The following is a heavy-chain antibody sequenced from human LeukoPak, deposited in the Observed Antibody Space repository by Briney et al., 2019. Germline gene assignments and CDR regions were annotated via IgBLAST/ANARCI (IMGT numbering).Heavy chain of an antibody. CDR3: ARDADGVVDY. Sequence: GRSLRLSCAASGFTFSNYPMHWVRQAPGKGLEWVAVISYDGSNKYYADSVKGRFTISRDNSKNTLYLQMNSLRAEDTAVYYCARDADGVVDYWGQGTLVTVSS. V-gene: IGHV3-30-3*01. D-gene: IGHD3-10*01. CDR2: ISYDGSNK. J-gene: IGHJ4*02. CDR1: GFTFSNYP.